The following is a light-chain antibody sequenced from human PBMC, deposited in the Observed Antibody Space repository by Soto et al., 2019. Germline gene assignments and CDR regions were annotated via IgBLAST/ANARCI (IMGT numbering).Light chain of an antibody. J-gene: IGLJ1*01. CDR3: AAWDDSLNGYV. Sequence: QSVLTQPPSASGTPEQRVTISCSGSSSNIGSNTVNWYQQLPGTAPKLLIYSNNQRPSGVPDRFSGSKSGTSASLAISGLQSEDEADYYCAAWDDSLNGYVLGTGTKVTVL. CDR1: SSNIGSNT. CDR2: SNN. V-gene: IGLV1-44*01.